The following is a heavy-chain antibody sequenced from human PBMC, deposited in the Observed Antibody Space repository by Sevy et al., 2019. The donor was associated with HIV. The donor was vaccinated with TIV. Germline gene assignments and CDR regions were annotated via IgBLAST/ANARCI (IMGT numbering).Heavy chain of an antibody. CDR3: AKGVRLGGPIYYGMDV. D-gene: IGHD3-10*02. V-gene: IGHV3-23*01. CDR1: GFTFSNYA. J-gene: IGHJ6*02. Sequence: GGSLRLSCVASGFTFSNYAMTWVRQTPGKGLEWVSGIGHNGDNTHHAGSVKGRFSISRDNSKNTLDLQMNSLRAEDTAVYYCAKGVRLGGPIYYGMDVWGQGTTVTVS. CDR2: IGHNGDNT.